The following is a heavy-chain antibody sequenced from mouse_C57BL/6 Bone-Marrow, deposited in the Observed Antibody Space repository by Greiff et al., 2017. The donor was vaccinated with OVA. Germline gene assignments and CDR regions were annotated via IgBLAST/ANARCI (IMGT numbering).Heavy chain of an antibody. J-gene: IGHJ1*03. V-gene: IGHV5-15*01. CDR1: GFTFSDYG. D-gene: IGHD1-1*01. CDR3: ARTVVADWYFDV. Sequence: DVHLVESGGGLVQPGGSLKLSCAASGFTFSDYGMAWVRQAPRKGPEWVAFISNLAYSIYYADTVTGRFTISRENAKNTLYLEMSSLRSEDTAMYYCARTVVADWYFDVWGTGTTVTVSS. CDR2: ISNLAYSI.